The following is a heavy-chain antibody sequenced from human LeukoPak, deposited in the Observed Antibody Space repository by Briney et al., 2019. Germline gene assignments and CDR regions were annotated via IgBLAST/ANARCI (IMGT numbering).Heavy chain of an antibody. Sequence: PSETLSLTCAVYGGSFSGYYWSWIRQPPGKGLEWIGEINHSGSTNYNPSLKSRVTISVDTSKNRLSLKLSSVTAADTAVYYCARSWVTTRGYYFDYWGQGTLVTVSS. CDR3: ARSWVTTRGYYFDY. V-gene: IGHV4-34*01. CDR2: INHSGST. D-gene: IGHD4-17*01. J-gene: IGHJ4*02. CDR1: GGSFSGYY.